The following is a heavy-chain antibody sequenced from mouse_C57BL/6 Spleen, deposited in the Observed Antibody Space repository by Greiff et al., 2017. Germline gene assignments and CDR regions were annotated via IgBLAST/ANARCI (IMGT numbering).Heavy chain of an antibody. V-gene: IGHV1-4*01. CDR3: ARSLSTTVVGDFDV. CDR1: GYTFTSYT. D-gene: IGHD1-1*01. J-gene: IGHJ1*03. Sequence: VQLQQSGAELARPGASVKMSCKASGYTFTSYTMHWVKQRPGQGLEWIGYINPSSGYTKYNQKFKDKATLTADKSSSTAYMQLSSLTSEDSAVYYCARSLSTTVVGDFDVWGTGTTVTVSS. CDR2: INPSSGYT.